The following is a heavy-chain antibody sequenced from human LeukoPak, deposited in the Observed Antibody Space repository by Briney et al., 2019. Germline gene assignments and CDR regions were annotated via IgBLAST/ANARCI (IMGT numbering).Heavy chain of an antibody. CDR1: GGSFSSYY. CDR2: INHSGST. V-gene: IGHV4-34*01. Sequence: SETLSLTCAVYGGSFSSYYWSWIRQPPGKGLEWIGEINHSGSTNYNPSLKSRVTISVDTSKNQFSLKLSSVTAADTAVYYCARGPTYYYDSSGYSFFQHWGQGTLVTVSS. J-gene: IGHJ1*01. D-gene: IGHD3-22*01. CDR3: ARGPTYYYDSSGYSFFQH.